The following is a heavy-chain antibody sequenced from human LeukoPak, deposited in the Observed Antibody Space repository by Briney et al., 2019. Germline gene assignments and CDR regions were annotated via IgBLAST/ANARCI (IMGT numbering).Heavy chain of an antibody. J-gene: IGHJ4*02. Sequence: GGSRRLSCAASGFTFRSYEMNWVRQAPGKGLEWVSYISSSGSTIYYADSVKGRFTISRDNAKNSLYLQMNSLRAEDTAVYYCAREGVVVSAAVDYWGQGTLVTVSS. V-gene: IGHV3-48*03. D-gene: IGHD2-2*01. CDR3: AREGVVVSAAVDY. CDR2: ISSSGSTI. CDR1: GFTFRSYE.